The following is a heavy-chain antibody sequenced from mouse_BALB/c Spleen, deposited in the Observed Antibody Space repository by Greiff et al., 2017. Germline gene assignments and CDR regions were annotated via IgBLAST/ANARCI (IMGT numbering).Heavy chain of an antibody. D-gene: IGHD1-1*01. CDR1: GYSITSGYY. V-gene: IGHV3-6*02. Sequence: DVKLQESGPGLVKPSQSLSLTCSVTGYSITSGYYWNWIRQFPGNKLEWMGYISYDGSNNYNPSLKNRISITRDTSKNQFFLKLNSVTTEDTATYYCASPSYYYGSRGYFDVWGAGTTVTVSS. CDR2: ISYDGSN. CDR3: ASPSYYYGSRGYFDV. J-gene: IGHJ1*01.